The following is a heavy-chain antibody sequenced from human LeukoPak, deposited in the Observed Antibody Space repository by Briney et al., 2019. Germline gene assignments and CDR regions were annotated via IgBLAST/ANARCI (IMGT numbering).Heavy chain of an antibody. V-gene: IGHV3-7*03. J-gene: IGHJ4*02. D-gene: IGHD3-10*01. CDR3: ARATRGYDSGRDLDY. CDR1: GFTFSSYW. Sequence: SGGSLRLSCAASGFTFSSYWMSWVRQAPGKGLEWVANIKQDGSEKYYVDSVKGRFTISRDNAKNSLYLQMNSLRAEDTAVYYCARATRGYDSGRDLDYWGQGALVTVSS. CDR2: IKQDGSEK.